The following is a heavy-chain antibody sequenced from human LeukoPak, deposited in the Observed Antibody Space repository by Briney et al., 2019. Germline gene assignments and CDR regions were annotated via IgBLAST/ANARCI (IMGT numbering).Heavy chain of an antibody. V-gene: IGHV3-21*01. CDR2: ISSSSSYI. D-gene: IGHD6-13*01. CDR3: ARDAPRIAAAGTFDY. Sequence: GGSLRLSCAASGFTFSSYSMNWVRQAPGKGLEWVSSISSSSSYIYYADSVKGRFTISRDNAKNSLCLQMNSLRAEDTAVYYCARDAPRIAAAGTFDYWGQGTLVTVSS. CDR1: GFTFSSYS. J-gene: IGHJ4*02.